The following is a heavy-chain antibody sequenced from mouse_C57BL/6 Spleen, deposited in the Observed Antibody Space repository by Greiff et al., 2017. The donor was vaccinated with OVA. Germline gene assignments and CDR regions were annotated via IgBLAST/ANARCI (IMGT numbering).Heavy chain of an antibody. CDR1: GYTFTDYN. V-gene: IGHV1-22*01. CDR3: ARNDAYSDYFDY. D-gene: IGHD2-3*01. CDR2: INPNNGGT. Sequence: VQLQQSGPELVKPGASVKMSCKASGYTFTDYNMHWVKQSHGKSLEWIGYINPNNGGTSYNQKFKGKATLTVNKSSSTAYMELRSLTSEDSAVYYCARNDAYSDYFDYWGQGTTLTVSS. J-gene: IGHJ2*01.